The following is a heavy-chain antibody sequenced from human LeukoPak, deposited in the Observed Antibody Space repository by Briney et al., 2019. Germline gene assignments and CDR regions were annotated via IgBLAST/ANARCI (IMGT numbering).Heavy chain of an antibody. V-gene: IGHV3-7*01. D-gene: IGHD3-3*01. CDR2: IKQDGSEK. CDR1: GFTFSSYW. Sequence: PGGSLRLSCAASGFTFSSYWMSWVRQAPGKGLEWVANIKQDGSEKCYVDSVKGRFTISRDNAKNSLYLQMNSLRAEDTAVYYCARRGFITIFGVVTQYYFDYWGQGTLVTVSS. CDR3: ARRGFITIFGVVTQYYFDY. J-gene: IGHJ4*02.